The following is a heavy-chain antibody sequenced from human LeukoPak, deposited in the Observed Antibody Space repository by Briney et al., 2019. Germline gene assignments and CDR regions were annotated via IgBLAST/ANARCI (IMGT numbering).Heavy chain of an antibody. V-gene: IGHV3-30-3*01. CDR3: ASRDGYYYYMDV. D-gene: IGHD5-24*01. Sequence: GRSLRLSCAASGFTFSSYAMHWVRQAPGKGLEWVAVISYDGSNKYYADSVKGRFTISRDNSKNTLYLQMNSLRAEDTAVYYCASRDGYYYYMDVWGKGTTVTVSS. CDR1: GFTFSSYA. CDR2: ISYDGSNK. J-gene: IGHJ6*03.